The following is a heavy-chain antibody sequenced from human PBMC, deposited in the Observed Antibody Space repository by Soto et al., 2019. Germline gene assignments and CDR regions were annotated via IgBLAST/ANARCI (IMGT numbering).Heavy chain of an antibody. CDR2: IIPIFGTA. V-gene: IGHV1-69*13. J-gene: IGHJ6*02. Sequence: SVKVSCKAAGGTFSSYAISWVRQAPGRGLEWMGGIIPIFGTANYAQKFQGRVTITADESTSTAYMELSSLRSEDTAVYYCARVVSTLMIVVTNYGMDVWGQGTTVTVSS. CDR1: GGTFSSYA. D-gene: IGHD3-22*01. CDR3: ARVVSTLMIVVTNYGMDV.